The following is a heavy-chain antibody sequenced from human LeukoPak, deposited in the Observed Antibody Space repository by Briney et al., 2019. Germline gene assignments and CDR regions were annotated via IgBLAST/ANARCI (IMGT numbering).Heavy chain of an antibody. CDR1: GYTFTGCY. CDR3: ARVGPWVNPDYYYYYMDV. Sequence: GASVKVSCKASGYTFTGCYMHWVRQAPGQGLEWMGWINPNSGGTNYAQKFQGRVTMTRDTSISTAYMELSRLRSDDTAVYYCARVGPWVNPDYYYYYMDVWGKGTTVTVSS. CDR2: INPNSGGT. J-gene: IGHJ6*03. D-gene: IGHD1-14*01. V-gene: IGHV1-2*02.